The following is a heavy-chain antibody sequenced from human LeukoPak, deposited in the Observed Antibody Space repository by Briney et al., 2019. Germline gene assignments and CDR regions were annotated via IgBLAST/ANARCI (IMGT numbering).Heavy chain of an antibody. CDR2: ISSSSSYI. CDR1: GFTFSSHW. CDR3: ARDSVAGGDY. Sequence: GGSLRLSCAASGFTFSSHWMNWVRQAPGKGLEWVSSISSSSSYIYYADSVKGRFTISRDNAKNSLYLQMNSLRAEDTAVYYCARDSVAGGDYWGQGTLVTVSS. V-gene: IGHV3-21*01. J-gene: IGHJ4*02. D-gene: IGHD6-19*01.